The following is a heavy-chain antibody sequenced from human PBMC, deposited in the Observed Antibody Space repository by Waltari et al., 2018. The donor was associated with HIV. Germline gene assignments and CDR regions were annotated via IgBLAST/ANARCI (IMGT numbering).Heavy chain of an antibody. CDR2: IYSGGST. D-gene: IGHD3-16*01. J-gene: IGHJ4*02. CDR1: GFTVSSNY. V-gene: IGHV3-53*01. Sequence: EVQLVESGGGLIQPGGSLRLSCAASGFTVSSNYMSWVRQAPGKGLRCVSVIYSGGSTYYADSVKCRFTISRDNSKNTLYLQMKSLRAEDTAVYYCARSDRLAEYYCGQGTLVTVSS. CDR3: ARSDRLAEYY.